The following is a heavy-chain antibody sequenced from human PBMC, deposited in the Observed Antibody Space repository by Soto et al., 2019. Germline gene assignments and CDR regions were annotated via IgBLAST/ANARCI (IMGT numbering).Heavy chain of an antibody. V-gene: IGHV2-5*02. CDR2: IYWDNDK. CDR3: AQRLLWGHSGDWAGGFFDY. D-gene: IGHD6-25*01. CDR1: GFSLSTSGVG. J-gene: IGHJ4*02. Sequence: SGPTLVNPTQTLTLTCSFSGFSLSTSGVGVGWIRQPPGKTLEWLAFIYWDNDKRYSPSLKSRLTITKDTSKNQVVLTMTNMDPVDTAAYYCAQRLLWGHSGDWAGGFFDYWGQGTLVTVSS.